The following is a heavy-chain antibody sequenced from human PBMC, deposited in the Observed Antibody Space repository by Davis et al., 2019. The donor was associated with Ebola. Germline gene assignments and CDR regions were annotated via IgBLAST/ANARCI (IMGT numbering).Heavy chain of an antibody. V-gene: IGHV6-1*01. D-gene: IGHD6-19*01. J-gene: IGHJ5*02. CDR3: ARDESITVAGPRGWFDP. CDR1: GDSVSINSAA. Sequence: SQTLSLTCAISGDSVSINSAAWNWIRQSPSRGLEWLGRTYYRSRWNNDYAVSVKSRITISADTSKNQFSLQLNSVTPEDTAVYYCARDESITVAGPRGWFDPWGQGTLVTVSS. CDR2: TYYRSRWNN.